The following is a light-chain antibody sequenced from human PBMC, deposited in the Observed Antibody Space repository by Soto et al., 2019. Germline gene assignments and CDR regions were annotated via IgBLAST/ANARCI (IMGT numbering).Light chain of an antibody. Sequence: DIQMTQSPSTLSASVGDRVTITCRASQTISSWSAWYQQKPGKAPNLLIYDASTLERGVPSRFSGTGSGTEFTLTIDRLQPDDFATYYCQQYHTSSVTFGQGTRLEI. V-gene: IGKV1-5*01. CDR3: QQYHTSSVT. J-gene: IGKJ5*01. CDR1: QTISSW. CDR2: DAS.